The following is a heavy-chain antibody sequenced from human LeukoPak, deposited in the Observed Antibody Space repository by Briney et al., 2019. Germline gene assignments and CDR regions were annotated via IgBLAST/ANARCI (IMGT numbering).Heavy chain of an antibody. CDR1: GYSISSGRY. CDR3: ARSLSTAGIDF. D-gene: IGHD2-2*01. Sequence: SETLSLTCAVSGYSISSGRYWGWLQQPPGKGLEWIGSVYHSGTTYYNPSLKSRLTISVDTSNNQFSLNLRSVTAADTAVYYCARSLSTAGIDFWGQGTLVTVSS. CDR2: VYHSGTT. V-gene: IGHV4-38-2*01. J-gene: IGHJ4*02.